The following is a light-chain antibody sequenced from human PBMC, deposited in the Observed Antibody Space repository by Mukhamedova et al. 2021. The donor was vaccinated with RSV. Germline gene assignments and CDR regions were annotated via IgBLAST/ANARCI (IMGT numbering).Light chain of an antibody. J-gene: IGKJ2*01. CDR1: SIGKF. V-gene: IGKV1-39*01. CDR3: QQSNSYPYT. Sequence: SIGKFLNWYQQKPGQAPKLLMFTASSLHSGVPSRFSGSGSATEFTLTIRNLQREDFATYYCQQSNSYPYTFGQGTQLEI. CDR2: TAS.